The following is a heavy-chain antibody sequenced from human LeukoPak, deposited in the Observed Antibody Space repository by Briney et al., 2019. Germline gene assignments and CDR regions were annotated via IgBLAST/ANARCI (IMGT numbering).Heavy chain of an antibody. Sequence: PGRSLRLSCAASGFTFSSYAMHWVRQAPGKGLEWVAVISYDGSNKYYADSVKGRFTISRDNSKNTLYLQMNSLRAEDTAVYYCARGRGSRPYYFDYWGQGTLVTVSS. D-gene: IGHD5-24*01. J-gene: IGHJ4*02. CDR2: ISYDGSNK. CDR3: ARGRGSRPYYFDY. CDR1: GFTFSSYA. V-gene: IGHV3-30-3*01.